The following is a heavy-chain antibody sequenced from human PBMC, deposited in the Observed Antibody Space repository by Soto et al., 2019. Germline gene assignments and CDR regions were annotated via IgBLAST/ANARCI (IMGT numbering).Heavy chain of an antibody. CDR3: ARGPKSYNWNYEFDY. CDR1: GGSISSYY. CDR2: IYYSGST. Sequence: SETLSLTCTVSGGSISSYYWSWIRQPPGKGLEWIGYIYYSGSTNYNPSIKSRVTISVDTSKNQFSLKLSSVTAADTAVYYCARGPKSYNWNYEFDYWGQGTLVTVSS. V-gene: IGHV4-59*01. J-gene: IGHJ4*02. D-gene: IGHD1-7*01.